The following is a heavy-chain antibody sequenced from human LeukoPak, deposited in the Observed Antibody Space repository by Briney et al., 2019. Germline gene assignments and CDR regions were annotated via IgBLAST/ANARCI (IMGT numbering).Heavy chain of an antibody. V-gene: IGHV5-51*01. D-gene: IGHD3-22*01. J-gene: IGHJ4*02. CDR3: ARPHYYDSSGYYNFFDY. CDR2: IYPGDSDT. CDR1: GYSFTNYW. Sequence: GESLKISCKGSGYSFTNYWIGWVRQMSWKGLEWMGIIYPGDSDTRYSPSFQGQVTISADESISTTYLQWTSLKASDTAMYYCARPHYYDSSGYYNFFDYWGQGTLVTVSS.